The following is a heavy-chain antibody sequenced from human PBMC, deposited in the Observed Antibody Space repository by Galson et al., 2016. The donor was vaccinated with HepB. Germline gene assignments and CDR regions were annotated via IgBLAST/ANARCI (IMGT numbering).Heavy chain of an antibody. D-gene: IGHD3-16*01. CDR1: GLTFSDYP. CDR2: ISRDGRNK. Sequence: SLRLSCAASGLTFSDYPMHWVRQAPGKGLEWVAVISRDGRNKDYADSVKGRFTLSKDNSKNTVFLQMDSLRIDDTGVYYCAREGYDQLFWGYFEYWGQGTLVTLSS. CDR3: AREGYDQLFWGYFEY. V-gene: IGHV3-30*04. J-gene: IGHJ4*02.